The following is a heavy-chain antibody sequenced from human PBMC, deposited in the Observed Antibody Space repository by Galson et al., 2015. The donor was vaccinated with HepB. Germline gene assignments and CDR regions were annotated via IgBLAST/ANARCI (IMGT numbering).Heavy chain of an antibody. D-gene: IGHD6-6*01. CDR2: IWDDGRNK. Sequence: SLRLSCAASGFTFSSYAMHWVRQAPGKGLEWVAVIWDDGRNKDYADSVRGRFTISRDNSKNTLYLQMSNLRAEDTAVYYCARDKGSSSSSSNLDYWGQGTLVTVSS. J-gene: IGHJ4*02. V-gene: IGHV3-33*01. CDR3: ARDKGSSSSSSNLDY. CDR1: GFTFSSYA.